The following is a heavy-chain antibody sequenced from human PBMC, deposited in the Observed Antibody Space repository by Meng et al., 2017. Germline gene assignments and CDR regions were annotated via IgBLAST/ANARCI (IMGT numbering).Heavy chain of an antibody. D-gene: IGHD3-22*01. Sequence: QVAVVEYGGGVVPPGRSLRLSCAASGFTFSSYAMHWVRQAPGKGLEWVAVISYDGSNKYYADSVKGRFTISRDNSKNTLYLQMNSLRAEDTAVYYCARDYYDGAFDIWGQGTMVTVSS. CDR2: ISYDGSNK. CDR3: ARDYYDGAFDI. V-gene: IGHV3-30*01. J-gene: IGHJ3*02. CDR1: GFTFSSYA.